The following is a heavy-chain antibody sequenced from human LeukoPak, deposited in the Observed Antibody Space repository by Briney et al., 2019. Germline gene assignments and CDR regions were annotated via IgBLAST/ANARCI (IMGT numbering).Heavy chain of an antibody. CDR1: GFTFSSYS. Sequence: GGSLRLSCAASGFTFSSYSMNWVRQAPGKGLEWVSSISSSSSYIYYADSVKGRFTISRDNAKNSLYLQMNSLRAEDTAVYYCARGIGSSWYGGAFDIWGQGTMVTVSS. CDR2: ISSSSSYI. CDR3: ARGIGSSWYGGAFDI. J-gene: IGHJ3*02. D-gene: IGHD6-13*01. V-gene: IGHV3-21*01.